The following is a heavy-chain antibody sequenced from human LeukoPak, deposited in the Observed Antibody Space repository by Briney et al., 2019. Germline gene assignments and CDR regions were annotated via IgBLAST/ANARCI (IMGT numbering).Heavy chain of an antibody. V-gene: IGHV3-23*01. Sequence: GGSLRLSCAASGFTFSSYAMSWVRQAPGKGLEWVSAISGSGGSTYYADSVKGRFTISRDNSKNTLYLQMNSLRAEDTAVYYCAKGRIAAAAYYYGMDVWGQGTTVTVSS. D-gene: IGHD6-13*01. J-gene: IGHJ6*02. CDR1: GFTFSSYA. CDR2: ISGSGGST. CDR3: AKGRIAAAAYYYGMDV.